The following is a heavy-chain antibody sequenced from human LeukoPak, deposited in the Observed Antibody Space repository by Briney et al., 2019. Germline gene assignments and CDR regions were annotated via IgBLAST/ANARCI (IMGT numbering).Heavy chain of an antibody. V-gene: IGHV3-48*04. CDR1: GFTTHYW. Sequence: GGSLRLSCTASGFTTHYWLNWVRQAPGKGLEWISYISSSSSTIYSADSVKGRFTISRDNAKNSLYLQMNSLRPEDTAVYYCARSMTTVASRLDYWGQGSLVTVSS. CDR3: ARSMTTVASRLDY. CDR2: ISSSSSTI. D-gene: IGHD4-23*01. J-gene: IGHJ4*02.